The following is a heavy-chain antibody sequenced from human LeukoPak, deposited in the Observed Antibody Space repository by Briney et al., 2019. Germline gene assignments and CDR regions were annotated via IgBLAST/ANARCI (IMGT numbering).Heavy chain of an antibody. J-gene: IGHJ4*02. D-gene: IGHD4-17*01. V-gene: IGHV4-59*01. Sequence: SETLSLTCTVSGGSIRSYYWSWIRQPPGKGREWIGYIYYSGSTNYNPSLKSRVSISVDTSKNQFSLKLSSVTAADTAVYYCARTGSTVTMLYPFDHWGQGTLVTVSS. CDR2: IYYSGST. CDR3: ARTGSTVTMLYPFDH. CDR1: GGSIRSYY.